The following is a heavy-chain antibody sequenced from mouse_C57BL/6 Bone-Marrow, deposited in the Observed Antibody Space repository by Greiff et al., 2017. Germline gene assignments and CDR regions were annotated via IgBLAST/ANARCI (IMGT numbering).Heavy chain of an antibody. J-gene: IGHJ4*01. CDR3: TRNYGNYVLAMDY. V-gene: IGHV1-15*01. CDR1: GYTFTDYE. D-gene: IGHD2-1*01. Sequence: QVQLKESGAELVRPGASVTLSCKASGYTFTDYEMHWVKQTPVHGLEWIGAIDPETGGTAYNQKFKGKAILTADKSSSTAYMELRSLTSEDSAVYYCTRNYGNYVLAMDYWGQGTSVTVSS. CDR2: IDPETGGT.